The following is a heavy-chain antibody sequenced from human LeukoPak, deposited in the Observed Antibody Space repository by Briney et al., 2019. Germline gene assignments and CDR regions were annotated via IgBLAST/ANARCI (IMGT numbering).Heavy chain of an antibody. CDR2: INPNSGGT. CDR1: GYTFTGYY. J-gene: IGHJ4*02. CDR3: AGSRTGSGFLFDY. V-gene: IGHV1-2*02. Sequence: GASVKVSCKASGYTFTGYYMHWVRQAPGQGLEWMGWINPNSGGTNYAQKFQGRVTMTRDTSISTAYMELSRLRSDDTAVYYCAGSRTGSGFLFDYWGQGTLVTVSS. D-gene: IGHD3-10*01.